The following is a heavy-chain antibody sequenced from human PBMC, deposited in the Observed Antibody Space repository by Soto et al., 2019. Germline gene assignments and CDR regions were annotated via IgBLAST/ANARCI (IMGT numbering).Heavy chain of an antibody. D-gene: IGHD4-4*01. V-gene: IGHV4-59*01. J-gene: IGHJ4*02. CDR2: MHISGST. Sequence: PSETLSLTCTVSGDSMDSKYWNWIRQPPSKGPEWLGYMHISGSTNQNPSLKSRATLSIDTPKKQFSLTLTSVTAADTAVYFCARGRPVSGSFYFDYWGPGILVTVSS. CDR1: GDSMDSKY. CDR3: ARGRPVSGSFYFDY.